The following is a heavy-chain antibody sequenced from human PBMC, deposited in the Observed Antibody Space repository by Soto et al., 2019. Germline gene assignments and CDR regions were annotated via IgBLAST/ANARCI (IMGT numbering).Heavy chain of an antibody. Sequence: EVQLVESGGGLGQPGGSLRLYCAASGFSIDGFAMHWVRQPPGKGLEWVAGISWDGDRIGYADSVEGRFAISRDNAKNSLALQMDSLRPEDTALYFCTKDISSYGGEGMDSWGQGIHVSVSS. CDR3: TKDISSYGGEGMDS. D-gene: IGHD2-21*01. J-gene: IGHJ4*02. CDR1: GFSIDGFA. CDR2: ISWDGDRI. V-gene: IGHV3-9*01.